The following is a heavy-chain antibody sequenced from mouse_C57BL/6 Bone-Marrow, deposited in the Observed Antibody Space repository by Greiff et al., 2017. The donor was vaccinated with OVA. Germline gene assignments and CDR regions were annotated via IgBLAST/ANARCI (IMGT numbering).Heavy chain of an antibody. CDR1: GYTFTDYE. V-gene: IGHV1-15*01. CDR2: IDPETGGT. Sequence: QVQLQQSGAELVRPGASVTLSCKASGYTFTDYEMHWVKQTPVHGLEWIGAIDPETGGTAYNQKFKGKAILTADKSSSTAYMELRSLTSEDSAVYYCTAYDYDEGGYAMDYWGKGTSGTVSS. J-gene: IGHJ4*01. CDR3: TAYDYDEGGYAMDY. D-gene: IGHD2-4*01.